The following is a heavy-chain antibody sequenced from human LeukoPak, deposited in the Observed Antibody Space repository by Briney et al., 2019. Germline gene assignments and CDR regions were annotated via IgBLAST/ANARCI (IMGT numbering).Heavy chain of an antibody. V-gene: IGHV3-48*01. Sequence: PGGSLRLSCAASGFIFSTYSMNWVRQAPGKGLEWVSYISSSSDTIYYADSVKGRLTISRDNAKNSLYLQMNSLRAEDTAVYYCARGQYSSGPEDYWGQGTLVTVSS. CDR3: ARGQYSSGPEDY. D-gene: IGHD6-19*01. CDR2: ISSSSDTI. CDR1: GFIFSTYS. J-gene: IGHJ4*02.